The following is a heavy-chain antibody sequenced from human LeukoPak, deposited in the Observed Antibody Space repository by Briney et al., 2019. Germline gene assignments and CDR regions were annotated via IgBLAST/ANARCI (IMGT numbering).Heavy chain of an antibody. J-gene: IGHJ4*02. Sequence: GGSLRLSCAASGFTFSSYAMSWVRQAPGKGLEWVSAISGSGGSTYYADSVKGRFTISRDNSKNTLYLQMNSLRAEDTAVYYCAKGRFGHSDYSTGVVSWFDYWGQGTLVTVSS. CDR1: GFTFSSYA. V-gene: IGHV3-23*01. D-gene: IGHD6-25*01. CDR2: ISGSGGST. CDR3: AKGRFGHSDYSTGVVSWFDY.